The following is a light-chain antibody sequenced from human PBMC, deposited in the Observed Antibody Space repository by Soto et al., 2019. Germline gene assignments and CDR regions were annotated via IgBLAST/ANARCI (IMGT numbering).Light chain of an antibody. Sequence: DIVMTQSPAPLSVSPGERATLSCRSSESVSRNLAWYQQKPGQAPRLLIYDASTRATGIPDRFSGGGSGTEFTLTISSLQSEDFVVYYCQQYNSWPPITFGQGTRLEIK. J-gene: IGKJ5*01. CDR2: DAS. CDR3: QQYNSWPPIT. V-gene: IGKV3-15*01. CDR1: ESVSRN.